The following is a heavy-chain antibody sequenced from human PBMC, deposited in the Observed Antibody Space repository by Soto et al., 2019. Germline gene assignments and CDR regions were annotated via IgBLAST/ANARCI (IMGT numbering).Heavy chain of an antibody. J-gene: IGHJ5*02. D-gene: IGHD6-19*01. CDR1: GFTVATTG. CDR2: ISHSGTSK. CDR3: AKDWGSSGWFNWFNP. V-gene: IGHV3-30*18. Sequence: QVQLVESGGGVVQPGESLKVACAASGFTVATTGMHWVRQAPGKGLEWVAMISHSGTSKVYIDSVQGRFTISRDNAKNNLYPQMSSLRPEDTAIYYCAKDWGSSGWFNWFNPWGQGVLVTVSS.